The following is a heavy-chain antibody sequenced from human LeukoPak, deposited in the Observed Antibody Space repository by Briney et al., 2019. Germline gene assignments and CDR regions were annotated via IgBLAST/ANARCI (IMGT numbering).Heavy chain of an antibody. CDR2: IYYSGST. V-gene: IGHV4-59*08. Sequence: SSETLSLTCAVSGGSISRYYWSWIRQPPGKGLEWIGYIYYSGSTNYNPSLKSRVTISVDTSKNQFSLKLTSVTAADTAVYYCARNPPRPYYDFWSGYYEPTLGDYWGQGTLVTVSS. CDR1: GGSISRYY. D-gene: IGHD3-3*01. J-gene: IGHJ4*02. CDR3: ARNPPRPYYDFWSGYYEPTLGDY.